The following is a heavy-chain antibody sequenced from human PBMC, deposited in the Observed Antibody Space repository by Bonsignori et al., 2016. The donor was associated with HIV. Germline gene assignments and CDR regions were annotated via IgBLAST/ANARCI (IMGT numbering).Heavy chain of an antibody. J-gene: IGHJ3*02. CDR3: ARDRGEMGVGRFFDI. V-gene: IGHV1-69*12. CDR1: GGTFGTYD. Sequence: VQLVQSGAEVKKPGSSVKVSCKASGGTFGTYDIAWVRQAPAKGLEWMGGISPMFGTANYAQRFQGRITIIADASTSTVYMEQSSLRSEDTAVYFCARDRGEMGVGRFFDIWGPGTTVTVSS. CDR2: ISPMFGTA. D-gene: IGHD3-10*01.